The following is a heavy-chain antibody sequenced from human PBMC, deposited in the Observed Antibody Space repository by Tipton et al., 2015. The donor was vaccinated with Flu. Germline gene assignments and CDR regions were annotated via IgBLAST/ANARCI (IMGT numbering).Heavy chain of an antibody. CDR2: IYTIGST. CDR1: SGSISSDTYY. Sequence: TLSLTCTVSSGSISSDTYYWTWIRQPAGKGLEWIGRIYTIGSTDYNPSLKSRVTISVDTSKNQSSLKLSSLTAADTAMYYCARDGFGYDGMDVWGQGTTVTVSS. J-gene: IGHJ6*02. D-gene: IGHD3-16*01. CDR3: ARDGFGYDGMDV. V-gene: IGHV4-61*02.